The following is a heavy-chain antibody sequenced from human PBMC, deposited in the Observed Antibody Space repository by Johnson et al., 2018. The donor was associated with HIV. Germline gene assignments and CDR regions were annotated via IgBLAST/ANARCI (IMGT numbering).Heavy chain of an antibody. V-gene: IGHV3-23*04. CDR1: GFTFSSYA. CDR2: ISGSGGST. Sequence: VQLVESGGGLVQPGGSLRLSCAASGFTFSSYAMSWVRQAPGKGLEWVSAISGSGGSTYYADSVKGRFTISRDNSKNTLYLQMNSLRAEATAVYYCARDLGPGDYSGSYSDAFDIWGQGTMVTVSS. CDR3: ARDLGPGDYSGSYSDAFDI. D-gene: IGHD1-26*01. J-gene: IGHJ3*02.